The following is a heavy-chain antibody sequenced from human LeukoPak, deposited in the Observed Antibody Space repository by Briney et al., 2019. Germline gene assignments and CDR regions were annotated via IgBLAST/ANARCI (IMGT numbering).Heavy chain of an antibody. CDR1: GFTFSSYW. D-gene: IGHD5-24*01. J-gene: IGHJ4*02. CDR3: AKSSARRDGYNWGGFDY. Sequence: GGSLRLSCAASGFTFSSYWMTWVRQAPGKGLEWVANTKQDGSEKYYVDSVKGRFTIFRDNAKNSLYLQMNSLRAEDTALYYCAKSSARRDGYNWGGFDYWGQGTLVTVSS. V-gene: IGHV3-7*03. CDR2: TKQDGSEK.